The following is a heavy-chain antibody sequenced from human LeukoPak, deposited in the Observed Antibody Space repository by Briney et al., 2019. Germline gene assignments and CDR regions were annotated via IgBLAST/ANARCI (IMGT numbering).Heavy chain of an antibody. Sequence: ASVKVSCKASGYTFTGYYMHWVRQAPEQGLEWVGWINPNSGGTNYAQKFQGRVTMTRDTSISTAYMELSRLRSDDTAVYYCARDYCSSSRCYPQNWGQGTLVTVSS. V-gene: IGHV1-2*02. D-gene: IGHD2-2*01. J-gene: IGHJ4*02. CDR2: INPNSGGT. CDR1: GYTFTGYY. CDR3: ARDYCSSSRCYPQN.